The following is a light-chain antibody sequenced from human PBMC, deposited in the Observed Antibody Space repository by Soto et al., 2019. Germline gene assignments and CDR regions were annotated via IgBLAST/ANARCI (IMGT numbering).Light chain of an antibody. CDR3: QQYYNSPS. CDR1: QSVLYSSNNKNY. CDR2: WAS. Sequence: DIVMTQSPESLTVSLGERATINCKSSQSVLYSSNNKNYLAWYQQKPGQPPKLLIYWASTREFGVPDRFSGSGSGTDFTLTISSLQAEDVAVYYCQQYYNSPSFGGGTKVEIK. V-gene: IGKV4-1*01. J-gene: IGKJ4*01.